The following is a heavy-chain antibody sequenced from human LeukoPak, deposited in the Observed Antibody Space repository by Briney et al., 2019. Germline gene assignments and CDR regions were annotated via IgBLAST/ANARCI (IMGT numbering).Heavy chain of an antibody. J-gene: IGHJ4*02. CDR3: ARSANTIFSRGPDFDY. CDR2: IYTSGST. V-gene: IGHV4-4*07. Sequence: SETLSLTCTVSGGSISSYFWSWIRQPAGKGLEWIGRIYTSGSTNYNPSLKSRVTMSVDTSKNQFSLKLSSVTAADTAVYYCARSANTIFSRGPDFDYWGQRTLVTVSS. CDR1: GGSISSYF. D-gene: IGHD3-3*01.